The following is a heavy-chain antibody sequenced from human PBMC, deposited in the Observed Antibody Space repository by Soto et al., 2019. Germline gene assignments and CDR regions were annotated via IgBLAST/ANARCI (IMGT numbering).Heavy chain of an antibody. CDR3: ARYERGVGPYYYYGMDV. J-gene: IGHJ6*02. Sequence: PSETLSLTCTVSGGSISSGGYYWSWIRQHPGKGLEWIGYIYYSGSTYYNPSLKSRVTISVDTSKNQFSLKLSSVTAADTAVYYCARYERGVGPYYYYGMDVWGQGTTVTVSS. V-gene: IGHV4-31*03. CDR2: IYYSGST. D-gene: IGHD1-26*01. CDR1: GGSISSGGYY.